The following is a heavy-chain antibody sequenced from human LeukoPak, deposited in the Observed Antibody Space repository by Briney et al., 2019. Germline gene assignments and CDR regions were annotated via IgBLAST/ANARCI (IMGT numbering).Heavy chain of an antibody. V-gene: IGHV3-23*01. CDR1: GFTFRRYA. CDR2: ISGSGGST. CDR3: AKVLRGYSYGSFDY. Sequence: GGSLRLSCAASGFTFRRYAMRWVRQARGKGREWGSDISGSGGSTYYADSVKARFTISRDNSKNTLYLQMNSLRAEDTAVYYCAKVLRGYSYGSFDYWGQGTLVTVSS. J-gene: IGHJ4*02. D-gene: IGHD5-18*01.